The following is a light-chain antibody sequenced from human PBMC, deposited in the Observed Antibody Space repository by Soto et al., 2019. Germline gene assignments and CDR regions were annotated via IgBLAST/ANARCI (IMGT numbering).Light chain of an antibody. CDR1: SSDVGGYNY. CDR3: TSYTSSATLVV. J-gene: IGLJ2*01. V-gene: IGLV2-14*01. Sequence: QSALTQPASVSGSPGQSVTISCTGTSSDVGGYNYVSWYQHHPGNAPKLMIYEVSNRPSGVSNRFSGSKSGNTASLTISGLQAEDEAHYYCTSYTSSATLVVFGGGTKVTVL. CDR2: EVS.